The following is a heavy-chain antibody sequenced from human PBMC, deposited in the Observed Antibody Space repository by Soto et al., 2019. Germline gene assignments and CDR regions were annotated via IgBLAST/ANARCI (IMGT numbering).Heavy chain of an antibody. CDR1: GFTFSTYD. V-gene: IGHV3-30*03. J-gene: IGHJ5*02. CDR2: SSYDGGKE. D-gene: IGHD3-3*01. CDR3: ARGAKSTLSGVVVLPSFDP. Sequence: QVQLVESGGGVVLPGRSLRVSCAASGFTFSTYDMHWVRQAPGKGLEWVAFSSYDGGKEFYADSVKARITISRDNSQNTMYLEMNNLRHDDTAVYWCARGAKSTLSGVVVLPSFDPLGQGTLVTVSS.